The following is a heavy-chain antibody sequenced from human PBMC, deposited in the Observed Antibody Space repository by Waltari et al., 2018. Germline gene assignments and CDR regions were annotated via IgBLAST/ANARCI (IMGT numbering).Heavy chain of an antibody. CDR3: AKSWSGLDY. J-gene: IGHJ4*02. CDR2: IRYDGSNK. Sequence: QVQLVESGGGVVQPGGSLRLSCAASGFTFSSYGMHWVRQAPGKGLEWVAFIRYDGSNKYYADSVKGRFTISRDNSKNTLYLQMNSLRAEDTAVYYCAKSWSGLDYWGQGTLVTVSS. D-gene: IGHD3-10*02. CDR1: GFTFSSYG. V-gene: IGHV3-30*02.